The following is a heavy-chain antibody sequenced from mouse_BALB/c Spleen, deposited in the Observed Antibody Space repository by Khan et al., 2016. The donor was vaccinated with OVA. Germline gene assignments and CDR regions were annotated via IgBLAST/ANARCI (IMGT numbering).Heavy chain of an antibody. Sequence: VELQESGAELARPGASVKLSCKASGYTFTDYYINWVKQRTGQGLEWIGDIYAGSGNTNYNEKFKGKATLTADKSTSTAYMQLSSLTSEDSAVYFCTRSGIGSFAFWGQGTLVTVSA. J-gene: IGHJ3*01. V-gene: IGHV1-77*01. D-gene: IGHD3-1*01. CDR3: TRSGIGSFAF. CDR2: IYAGSGNT. CDR1: GYTFTDYY.